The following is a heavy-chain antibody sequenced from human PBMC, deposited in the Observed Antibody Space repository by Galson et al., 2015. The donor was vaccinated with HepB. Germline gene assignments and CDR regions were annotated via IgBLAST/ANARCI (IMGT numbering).Heavy chain of an antibody. J-gene: IGHJ4*02. CDR3: ARNLVGAKVGY. D-gene: IGHD1-26*01. V-gene: IGHV1-3*01. Sequence: SVKVSCKASGCTFTSYAMHWVRQAPGQRLEWMGWINAGNGNTKYSQNGNTKYSQKFQGRVTITRDTSASTAYMELSSLRSEDTAVYYCARNLVGAKVGYWGQGTLVTVSS. CDR2: INAGNGNTKYSQNGNT. CDR1: GCTFTSYA.